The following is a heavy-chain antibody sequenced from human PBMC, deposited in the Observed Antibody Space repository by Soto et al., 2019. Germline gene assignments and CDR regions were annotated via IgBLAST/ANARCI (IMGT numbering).Heavy chain of an antibody. V-gene: IGHV6-1*01. CDR3: AGTTSHQWYYMDV. CDR1: GDRVSSNIAA. Sequence: PSQTLSLTCAISGDRVSSNIAAWNWIRLSPSRGLEWLARTYYRSRWYNDYAVSVRSRITVNPDTSKNQFSLQLTSVTPEDTAVYYCAGTTSHQWYYMDVWGKGTTVTVSS. CDR2: TYYRSRWYN. D-gene: IGHD1-7*01. J-gene: IGHJ6*03.